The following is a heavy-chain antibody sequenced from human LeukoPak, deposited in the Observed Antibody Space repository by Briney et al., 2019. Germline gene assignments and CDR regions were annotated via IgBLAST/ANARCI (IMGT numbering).Heavy chain of an antibody. D-gene: IGHD4/OR15-4a*01. CDR2: ISSSGPTI. J-gene: IGHJ4*02. Sequence: PGGSLRLSCAASGFTFSNAWMSWVRQAPGKGLEWISYISSSGPTIYYADSVKGRFTISRDNAKNSVYLQMNSLRVEDTAVYYCTRLHGAYPIDFWGQGTLVTVSS. CDR3: TRLHGAYPIDF. V-gene: IGHV3-48*01. CDR1: GFTFSNAW.